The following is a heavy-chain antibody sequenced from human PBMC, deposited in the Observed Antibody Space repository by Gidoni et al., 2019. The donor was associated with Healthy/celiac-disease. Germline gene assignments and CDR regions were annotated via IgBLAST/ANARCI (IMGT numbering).Heavy chain of an antibody. CDR2: ISSSSSYI. J-gene: IGHJ6*02. V-gene: IGHV3-21*01. CDR3: ARADDYGDYGYGMDV. CDR1: GFTSSSYS. Sequence: EVQLVESGGGLVKPGGSLSLSCAASGFTSSSYSMNWVSQAPGKGLELVSAISSSSSYIYYAYSVKGRFTISIDNAKNSLYLQMNSLRAEDTAVYYCARADDYGDYGYGMDVWGQGTTVTVSS. D-gene: IGHD4-17*01.